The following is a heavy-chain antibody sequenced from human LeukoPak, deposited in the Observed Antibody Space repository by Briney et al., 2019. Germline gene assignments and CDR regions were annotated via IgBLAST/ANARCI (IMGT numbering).Heavy chain of an antibody. Sequence: GGSLRLSCAASGLSISNDWMSWVRQAPGKGLEWVARVKSKSAGETTDYAAPVKGRFTISRDDSKNTLYLQMNSLRAEDTAVYYCARANHYGDYYFDYWGQGTLVTVSS. D-gene: IGHD2-21*02. CDR1: GLSISNDW. CDR2: VKSKSAGETT. CDR3: ARANHYGDYYFDY. V-gene: IGHV3-15*01. J-gene: IGHJ4*02.